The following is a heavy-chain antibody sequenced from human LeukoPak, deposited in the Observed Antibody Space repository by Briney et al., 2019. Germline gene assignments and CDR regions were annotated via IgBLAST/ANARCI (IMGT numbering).Heavy chain of an antibody. D-gene: IGHD1-1*01. V-gene: IGHV4-4*07. CDR3: VRSPEKYDHFDY. J-gene: IGHJ4*02. CDR2: IYSSGST. CDR1: GDSISGFH. Sequence: TSETLSLTCSVSGDSISGFHWNWIRQPAGKGLEWIGRIYSSGSTEYNPSLQSRVTMSVDMSKNQFSLKLSSVTAADTAVYYCVRSPEKYDHFDYWGQGTLVTVSS.